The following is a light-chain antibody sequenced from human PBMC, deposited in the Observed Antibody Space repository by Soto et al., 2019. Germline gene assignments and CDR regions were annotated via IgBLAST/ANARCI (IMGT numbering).Light chain of an antibody. CDR1: QSVSGW. V-gene: IGKV1-12*01. CDR3: QQANSFPRVT. CDR2: AAS. J-gene: IGKJ5*01. Sequence: DIQMTQSPSTLSASVGDTVTFTCRSSQSVSGWLAWYQQKPGEAPKLLIYAASSLQSGVPSRFSGSGSGTDFTLTISSLQPEDFATYYCQQANSFPRVTFGQGTRLEIK.